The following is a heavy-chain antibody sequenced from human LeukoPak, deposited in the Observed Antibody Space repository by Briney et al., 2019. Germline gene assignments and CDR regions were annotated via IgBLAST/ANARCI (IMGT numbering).Heavy chain of an antibody. CDR1: GYTFTGYY. D-gene: IGHD3-9*01. V-gene: IGHV1-2*02. Sequence: ASVKVSCKASGYTFTGYYMHWVRQAPGQGLEWMGWINPNSGGTNYAQKFQGRVTMTRDTSISTAYMGLSRLRSDDTAVYYCAREFRRLTGYYGPSGDDAFDIWGQGTMVTVSS. CDR3: AREFRRLTGYYGPSGDDAFDI. CDR2: INPNSGGT. J-gene: IGHJ3*02.